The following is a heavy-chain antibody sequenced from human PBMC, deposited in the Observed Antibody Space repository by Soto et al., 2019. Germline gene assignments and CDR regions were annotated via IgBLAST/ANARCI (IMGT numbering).Heavy chain of an antibody. CDR3: ARDSYYYDSSGYHDAFDI. J-gene: IGHJ3*02. D-gene: IGHD3-22*01. CDR2: IKQDGSEK. Sequence: GSLRLSCAASGFTFSSYWMSWVRQAPGKGLEWVANIKQDGSEKYYVDSVKGRFTISRDNAKNSLYLQMNSLRAEDMAVYYCARDSYYYDSSGYHDAFDIWGQGTMVTVSS. CDR1: GFTFSSYW. V-gene: IGHV3-7*03.